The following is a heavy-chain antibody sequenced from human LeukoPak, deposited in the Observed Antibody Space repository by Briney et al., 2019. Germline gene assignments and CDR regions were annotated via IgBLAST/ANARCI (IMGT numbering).Heavy chain of an antibody. CDR1: GGSISSRSYY. CDR3: ARIAAAGTMDV. V-gene: IGHV4-39*07. J-gene: IGHJ6*02. CDR2: IYYSGST. D-gene: IGHD6-13*01. Sequence: SETLSLTCTVSGGSISSRSYYWGWIRQSPGKGLEWIGSIYYSGSTYYNPSLKSRVTISVDTSKNQFSLKLSSVTAADTAVYYCARIAAAGTMDVWGQGTTVTVSS.